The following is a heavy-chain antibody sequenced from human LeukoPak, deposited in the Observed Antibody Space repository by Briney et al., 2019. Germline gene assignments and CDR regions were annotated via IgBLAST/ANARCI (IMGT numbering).Heavy chain of an antibody. D-gene: IGHD3-16*02. Sequence: GGSLRLSCAASGFTFDDYGMSWVRQAPGKGLEWVSGINWNGGSTGYADSVKGRFTISRDNAKNSLYLQMNSLRAEDTAIYYCAKDVIGGYYYYMDVWGKGTSVAVS. V-gene: IGHV3-20*04. CDR2: INWNGGST. CDR1: GFTFDDYG. J-gene: IGHJ6*03. CDR3: AKDVIGGYYYYMDV.